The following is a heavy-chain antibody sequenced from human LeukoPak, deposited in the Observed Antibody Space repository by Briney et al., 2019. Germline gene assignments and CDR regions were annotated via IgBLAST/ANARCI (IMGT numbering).Heavy chain of an antibody. D-gene: IGHD1-26*01. V-gene: IGHV3-23*01. Sequence: GGSLRLSCAASGFTFSSYAMSWVRQAPGKGLEWVSAISGSGGSIYYADSVKGRFTISRDNSKNTLYLQMNSLRADDTAVYSCANSAGAIDYFDYWGQGTLVTVSS. CDR1: GFTFSSYA. CDR3: ANSAGAIDYFDY. CDR2: ISGSGGSI. J-gene: IGHJ4*02.